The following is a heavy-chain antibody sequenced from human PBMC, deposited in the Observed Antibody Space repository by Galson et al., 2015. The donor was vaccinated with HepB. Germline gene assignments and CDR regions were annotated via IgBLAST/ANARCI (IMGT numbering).Heavy chain of an antibody. CDR1: GGTFSSYT. Sequence: SVKVSCKASGGTFSSYTISWVRQAPGQGLEWMGRIIPILGIANYAQKFQGRVTITADKSTSTAYMELSSLRSEDTAVYYCARDAHEVNDYGDSNRMDVWGQGTTVAVSS. V-gene: IGHV1-69*04. CDR3: ARDAHEVNDYGDSNRMDV. J-gene: IGHJ6*02. CDR2: IIPILGIA. D-gene: IGHD4-17*01.